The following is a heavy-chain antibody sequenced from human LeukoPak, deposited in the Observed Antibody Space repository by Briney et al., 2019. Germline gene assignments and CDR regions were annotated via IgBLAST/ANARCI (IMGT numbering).Heavy chain of an antibody. J-gene: IGHJ4*02. CDR3: ARDRVYCSGGSCAPYFDY. D-gene: IGHD2-15*01. Sequence: GRSPRLSCAVSGFTFSSYGMHWVRQAPGKGLEWVAVIWYDGSNKYYADSVKGRFTISRDNSKNTLYLQMNSLRAEDTAVYYCARDRVYCSGGSCAPYFDYWGQGTLVTVSS. CDR1: GFTFSSYG. CDR2: IWYDGSNK. V-gene: IGHV3-33*01.